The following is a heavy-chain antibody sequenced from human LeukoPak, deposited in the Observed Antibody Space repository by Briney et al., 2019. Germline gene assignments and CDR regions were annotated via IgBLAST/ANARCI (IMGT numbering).Heavy chain of an antibody. CDR3: ARALNWAKDCDY. D-gene: IGHD7-27*01. V-gene: IGHV4-59*11. CDR2: IYYSGST. J-gene: IGHJ4*02. Sequence: SETLFLTCTVSGGSISSHYWSWIRQPPGKGLEWIGYIYYSGSTNYNPSLKSRVTISVDTSKNQFSLKVSSVTAADTAVYYCARALNWAKDCDYWGQGTLVTVSS. CDR1: GGSISSHY.